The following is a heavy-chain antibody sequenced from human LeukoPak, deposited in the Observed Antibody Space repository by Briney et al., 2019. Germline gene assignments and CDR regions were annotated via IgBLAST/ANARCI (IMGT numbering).Heavy chain of an antibody. CDR3: ARSWTGWRIAAAGHFDY. D-gene: IGHD6-13*01. Sequence: PSETLSLTCTVSGGSISSGGYYWSWIRQPPGKGLEWIGEINHSGSTNYNPSLKSRVTISVDTSKNQFSLKLSSVTAADTAVYYCARSWTGWRIAAAGHFDYWGQGTLVTVSS. CDR2: INHSGST. CDR1: GGSISSGGYY. V-gene: IGHV4-39*07. J-gene: IGHJ4*02.